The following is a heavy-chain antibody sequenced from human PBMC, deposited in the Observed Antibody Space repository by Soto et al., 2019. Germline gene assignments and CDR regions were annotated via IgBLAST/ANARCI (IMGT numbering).Heavy chain of an antibody. CDR1: GFTFNSYA. CDR3: AKDQDFGDFVIIDY. J-gene: IGHJ4*02. D-gene: IGHD4-17*01. Sequence: EVQLLESGGGLVQPGGSLRLSCAASGFTFNSYAMSWVRQAPGKGLEWVSAISGSSGNTFYADSVKGRFTISRDNSKNTLYLQLNSLRAEDTATYYCAKDQDFGDFVIIDYWGQGTLVTVSS. CDR2: ISGSSGNT. V-gene: IGHV3-23*01.